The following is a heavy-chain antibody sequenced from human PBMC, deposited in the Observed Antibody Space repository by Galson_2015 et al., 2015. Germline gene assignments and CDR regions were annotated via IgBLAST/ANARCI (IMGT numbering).Heavy chain of an antibody. V-gene: IGHV3-30-3*02. CDR2: IKYGGSNI. Sequence: FLRISCEAAGFTFSSYDMHWVRQAPGKGLEGVEVIKYGGSNIYYAESVKGRFTMSRDNYKNTLCIQMNNLRAQDTAVYYCSKYSICWYLNYSFYIWCQGTMVTVSS. J-gene: IGHJ3*02. CDR1: GFTFSSYD. D-gene: IGHD6-19*01. CDR3: SKYSICWYLNYSFYI.